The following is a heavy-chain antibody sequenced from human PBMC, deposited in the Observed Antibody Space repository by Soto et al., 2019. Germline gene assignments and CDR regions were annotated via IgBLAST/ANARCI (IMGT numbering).Heavy chain of an antibody. CDR3: ARGPPGLDV. J-gene: IGHJ6*01. V-gene: IGHV3-13*01. CDR2: IGIAGDT. Sequence: DVQLVESGGTLVQPGGSLRLSCAASGFSFSDYDMHWVRQATGKGLEWVSGIGIAGDTYYTGSVKGRFTISRENAKNSFYLQMNSPGGGDTAVFYLARGPPGLDVWGQGNTVTVSS. CDR1: GFSFSDYD.